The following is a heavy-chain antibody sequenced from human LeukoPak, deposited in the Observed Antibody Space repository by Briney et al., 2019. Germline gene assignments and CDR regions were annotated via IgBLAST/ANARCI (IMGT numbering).Heavy chain of an antibody. J-gene: IGHJ4*02. Sequence: SETLSLTCAVDGGSFSGYYWSWIRQPPGKGLEWIGEINHSGSTNYNPSLKSRVTISVDTSKNQFSLKLSSVTAADTAVYYCARKSRIAAAVTAGGIDYWGQGTLVTVSS. D-gene: IGHD6-13*01. CDR3: ARKSRIAAAVTAGGIDY. CDR2: INHSGST. V-gene: IGHV4-34*01. CDR1: GGSFSGYY.